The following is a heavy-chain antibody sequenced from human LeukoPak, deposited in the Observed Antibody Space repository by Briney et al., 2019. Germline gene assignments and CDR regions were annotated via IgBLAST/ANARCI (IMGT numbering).Heavy chain of an antibody. Sequence: GESLKISCKGSGYSFTSYWIGWVRQMPGKGLEWMGIIYPGDSDTRYSPSFQGQVTISADKSISTAYLQWSSLKASDTAMYYCARCLNPDYGDYVLNPGGDCWEFDPWGQGTLVTVSS. CDR2: IYPGDSDT. D-gene: IGHD4-17*01. J-gene: IGHJ5*02. CDR3: ARCLNPDYGDYVLNPGGDCWEFDP. V-gene: IGHV5-51*01. CDR1: GYSFTSYW.